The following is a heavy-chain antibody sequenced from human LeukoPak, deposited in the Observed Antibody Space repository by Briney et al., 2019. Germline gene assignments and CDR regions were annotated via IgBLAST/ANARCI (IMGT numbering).Heavy chain of an antibody. CDR2: IYSSSSHI. Sequence: GGSLRLSCAASGFSFSSYSMNWVRQAPGKGLEWVSSIYSSSSHIYYADSVKGRFTISRDNAKSSLYLQMNSLRAEDTAVYYCARDVLAKAVAPFWGQGTLVTVSS. J-gene: IGHJ4*02. CDR1: GFSFSSYS. CDR3: ARDVLAKAVAPF. D-gene: IGHD6-19*01. V-gene: IGHV3-21*01.